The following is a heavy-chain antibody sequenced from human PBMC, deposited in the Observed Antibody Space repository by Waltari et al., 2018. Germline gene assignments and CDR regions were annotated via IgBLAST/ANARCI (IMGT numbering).Heavy chain of an antibody. CDR1: GGPINGNY. D-gene: IGHD1-26*01. J-gene: IGHJ5*02. V-gene: IGHV4-59*13. CDR3: ARLVGASYESNH. Sequence: QFQLQESGPGLVKPSETLSLTCKVPGGPINGNYWSWIRQSPGKGLEWLAYINNTGFTDYNPSLSSRATISIDTSRNQFSLAVTSVTAADTAVYYCARLVGASYESNHWGQGTLVTVSS. CDR2: INNTGFT.